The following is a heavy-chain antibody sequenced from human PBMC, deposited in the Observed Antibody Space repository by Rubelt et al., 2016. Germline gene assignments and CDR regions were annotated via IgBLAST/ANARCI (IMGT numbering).Heavy chain of an antibody. CDR2: ISSSSSTI. J-gene: IGHJ4*02. CDR1: GFTFSSYS. Sequence: EVQLVESGGGLVQPGGSLRLSCAASGFTFSSYSMNWVRQAPGKGLEWVSYISSSSSTIYYADSVKGRLTIARDNAKNSLYLQMNGLRDEDTAVYYCATQGYCSSTSCYGAYWGQGTLVTVSS. V-gene: IGHV3-48*02. CDR3: ATQGYCSSTSCYGAY. D-gene: IGHD2-2*01.